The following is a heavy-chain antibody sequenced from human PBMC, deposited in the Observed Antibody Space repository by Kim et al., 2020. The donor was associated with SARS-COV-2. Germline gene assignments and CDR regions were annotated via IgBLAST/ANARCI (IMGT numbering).Heavy chain of an antibody. Sequence: GGSLRLSCAASGFTFDDYAMHWIRQVPGKGLEWLALITGSGTVYSAGSMKGRFTISRDNTKNSLYLRMNSLRTEDTALYYCGKGSDYDIGVCDYWGQGTLVTVSS. CDR2: ITGSGTV. CDR3: GKGSDYDIGVCDY. CDR1: GFTFDDYA. D-gene: IGHD5-12*01. J-gene: IGHJ4*02. V-gene: IGHV3-43*02.